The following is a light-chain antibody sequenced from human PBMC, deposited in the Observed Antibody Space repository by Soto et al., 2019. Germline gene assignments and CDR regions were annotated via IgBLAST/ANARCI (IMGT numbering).Light chain of an antibody. CDR3: NSYTSASTYV. V-gene: IGLV2-14*02. CDR1: SSDVGTYNL. J-gene: IGLJ1*01. CDR2: NVY. Sequence: QSALTQPASVSGSPGQSITISCTGTSSDVGTYNLLSWYQHHPGKAPKLMIYNVYSRPSGVSSRFSGSKSGNTASLTISWLQAEDEADYYCNSYTSASTYVFGTGTKVTVL.